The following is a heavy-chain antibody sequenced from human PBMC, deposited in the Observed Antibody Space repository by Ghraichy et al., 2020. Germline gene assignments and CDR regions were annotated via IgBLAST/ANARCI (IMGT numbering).Heavy chain of an antibody. CDR1: GFTFSSYS. J-gene: IGHJ3*02. CDR2: ISSSSSYI. Sequence: GGSLRLSCAASGFTFSSYSMNWVRQAPGKGLEWVSSISSSSSYIYYADSVKGRFTISRDNAKNSLYLQMNSLRAEDTAVYYCARDTDRIAAADRSIPTDAFDIWGQGTMVTVSS. CDR3: ARDTDRIAAADRSIPTDAFDI. D-gene: IGHD6-13*01. V-gene: IGHV3-21*01.